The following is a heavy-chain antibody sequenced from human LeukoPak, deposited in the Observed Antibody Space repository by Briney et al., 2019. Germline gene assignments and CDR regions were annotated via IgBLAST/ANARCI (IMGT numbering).Heavy chain of an antibody. CDR2: IKQDGSEK. V-gene: IGHV3-7*04. CDR1: GFTFSSYW. Sequence: GGSLRLSCAASGFTFSSYWMSWVRQAPGRGLEWVANIKQDGSEKYYVDSVKGRFTVARDNAKNSLYLQMNSLRAEDTAVYFCARDCSSTSCSRPLDYWGQGTLVTVSS. CDR3: ARDCSSTSCSRPLDY. D-gene: IGHD2-2*01. J-gene: IGHJ4*02.